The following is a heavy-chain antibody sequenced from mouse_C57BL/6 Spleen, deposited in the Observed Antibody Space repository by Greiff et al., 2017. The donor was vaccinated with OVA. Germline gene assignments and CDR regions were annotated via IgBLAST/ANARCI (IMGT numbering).Heavy chain of an antibody. CDR2: INPNNGGT. CDR3: ARYGSSSAWFAY. V-gene: IGHV1-26*01. D-gene: IGHD1-1*01. CDR1: GYTITDYY. J-gene: IGHJ3*01. Sequence: EVQLQQSGPELVKPGASVKISCKASGYTITDYYMNWVKQSHGKSLEWIGDINPNNGGTSYNQKFKGKATLTVDKSSSTAYMELRSLTSEDSAVYYCARYGSSSAWFAYWGQGTLVTVSA.